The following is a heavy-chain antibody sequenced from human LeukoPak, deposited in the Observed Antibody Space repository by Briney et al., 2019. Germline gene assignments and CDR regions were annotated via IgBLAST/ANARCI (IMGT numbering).Heavy chain of an antibody. V-gene: IGHV3-23*01. J-gene: IGHJ4*02. CDR3: AKEGPGDYYDSSGIFDY. CDR2: ISGSGGST. Sequence: PGGSLRLSCAASGFTFSSYAMSWVRQAPGKGLEWVSAISGSGGSTYYADSVKGRFTISRDNSKNTLYLQMNSLGAEDTAVYYCAKEGPGDYYDSSGIFDYWGQGTLVTISS. CDR1: GFTFSSYA. D-gene: IGHD3-22*01.